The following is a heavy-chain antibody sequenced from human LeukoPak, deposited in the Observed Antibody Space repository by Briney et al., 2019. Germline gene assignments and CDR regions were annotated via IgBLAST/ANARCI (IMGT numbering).Heavy chain of an antibody. CDR2: ISSRGNTK. CDR1: GFTFSTYW. CDR3: ARDDGVGATIPDY. Sequence: GSLRLSCAASGFTFSTYWMHWVRQAPGKGLEWVSYISSRGNTKYYADSVKGRFTISRDNAKNSLYLQMNSLRAEDTAEYYCARDDGVGATIPDYWGQGTLVTVSS. J-gene: IGHJ4*02. D-gene: IGHD1-26*01. V-gene: IGHV3-48*04.